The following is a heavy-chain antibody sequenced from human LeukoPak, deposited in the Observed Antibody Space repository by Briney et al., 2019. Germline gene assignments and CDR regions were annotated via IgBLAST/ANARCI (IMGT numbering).Heavy chain of an antibody. CDR1: GFTFSSYA. D-gene: IGHD3-22*01. Sequence: GGSLRLSCAASGFTFSSYAMSWVRQAPGKGLEWVSAISGSGGSTYYADSVKGRFTISRDNSKNTLYLQMNSLRAEDTALYYCAKDYSYDSSGYTDYWGQGTPVTVSS. V-gene: IGHV3-23*01. CDR2: ISGSGGST. CDR3: AKDYSYDSSGYTDY. J-gene: IGHJ4*02.